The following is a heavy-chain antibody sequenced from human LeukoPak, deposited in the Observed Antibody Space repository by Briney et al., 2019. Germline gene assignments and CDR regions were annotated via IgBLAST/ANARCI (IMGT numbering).Heavy chain of an antibody. V-gene: IGHV3-23*01. J-gene: IGHJ4*02. CDR1: GFTFSSYA. Sequence: QAGGSLRLSCAASGFTFSSYAMSWVRQAPGKGLEWVAAISGSDGTTSYSDSVKGRFSISRDKSKNTVFLQMNRLRVDDTAVYFCAKSVVGFFDYWGQGTLVTVSS. D-gene: IGHD5/OR15-5a*01. CDR2: ISGSDGTT. CDR3: AKSVVGFFDY.